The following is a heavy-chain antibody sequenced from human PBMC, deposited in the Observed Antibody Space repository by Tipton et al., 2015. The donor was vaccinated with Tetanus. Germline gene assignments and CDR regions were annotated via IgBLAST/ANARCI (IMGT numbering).Heavy chain of an antibody. CDR3: ARDYPDFDY. J-gene: IGHJ4*02. CDR2: ISTTSNTI. V-gene: IGHV3-48*01. Sequence: GSLRLSCAASGFTLRTYSMNWVRQAPGKGLEWISYISTTSNTIYYADSVKGRFTISRDNSKNTLYLQMSNLRAEDTAVYYCARDYPDFDYWGQGTLVTVSS. D-gene: IGHD3-16*02. CDR1: GFTLRTYS.